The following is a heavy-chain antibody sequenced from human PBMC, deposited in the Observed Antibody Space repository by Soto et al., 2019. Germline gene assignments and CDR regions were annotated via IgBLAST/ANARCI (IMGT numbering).Heavy chain of an antibody. CDR1: GGSFSGYY. J-gene: IGHJ4*01. CDR3: ARGRVYYDFWSGPRTGTFDY. Sequence: SETLSLTCAVYGGSFSGYYWSWIRQPPGKGLEWIGEINHSGSTNYNPSLKSRVTISVDTSKNQFSLKLSSVTAADTAVYYCARGRVYYDFWSGPRTGTFDYWGQEPWSPSPQ. V-gene: IGHV4-34*01. D-gene: IGHD3-3*01. CDR2: INHSGST.